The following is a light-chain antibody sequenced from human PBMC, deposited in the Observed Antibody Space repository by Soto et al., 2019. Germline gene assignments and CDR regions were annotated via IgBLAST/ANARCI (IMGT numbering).Light chain of an antibody. J-gene: IGLJ1*01. Sequence: QSVLTQPASVSGSPGQSITISCTGTSSDVGGYNYVSWYQHHPGKAPKLMIFDVSNRPSGVSNRFSGSKSGNTASLTISGLQPEDEADYYCSSYTPSNTRQMVFATGTKVTVL. V-gene: IGLV2-14*03. CDR1: SSDVGGYNY. CDR3: SSYTPSNTRQMV. CDR2: DVS.